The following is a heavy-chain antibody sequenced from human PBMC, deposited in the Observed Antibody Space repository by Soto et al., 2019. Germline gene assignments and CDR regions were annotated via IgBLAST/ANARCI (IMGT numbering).Heavy chain of an antibody. CDR2: IYYSGST. J-gene: IGHJ5*02. D-gene: IGHD3-10*01. V-gene: IGHV4-30-4*01. CDR3: ARGLPWFGELRWFDP. CDR1: GGSISSGDYY. Sequence: PSETLSLTCTVPGGSISSGDYYWSWIRQPPGKGLEWIGYIYYSGSTYYNPSLKSRVTISVDTSKNQFSLKLSSVTAADTAVYYCARGLPWFGELRWFDPWGQGTLVTVSS.